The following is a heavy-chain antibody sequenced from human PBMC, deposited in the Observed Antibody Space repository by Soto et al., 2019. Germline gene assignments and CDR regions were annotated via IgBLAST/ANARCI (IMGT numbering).Heavy chain of an antibody. V-gene: IGHV1-69*06. CDR1: GGTFNNYV. D-gene: IGHD2-2*01. CDR3: AGRCDGTNCLAHFDY. Sequence: SVKVSCKASGGTFNNYVINWVRQAPGQGLEWMAGIIPIFGTPNYAQKFQGRVTITADRSTSTAYMELNSLRSEDTAVYYCAGRCDGTNCLAHFDYWGQGTLVTVS. CDR2: IIPIFGTP. J-gene: IGHJ4*02.